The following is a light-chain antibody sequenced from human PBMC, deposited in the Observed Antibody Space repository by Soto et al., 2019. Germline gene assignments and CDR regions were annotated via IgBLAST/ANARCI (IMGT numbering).Light chain of an antibody. CDR3: QQYTRSWYI. V-gene: IGKV3-20*01. CDR2: AAS. J-gene: IGKJ2*01. Sequence: IVLTQSPGTLSLSPGDRATLSCRASQRLSSSYLAWYQQKPGQASKRLTYAASISATGITYRFSGSGSGTDFTVNISRLEPEDCAVYYCQQYTRSWYIFGQGTKVDIK. CDR1: QRLSSSY.